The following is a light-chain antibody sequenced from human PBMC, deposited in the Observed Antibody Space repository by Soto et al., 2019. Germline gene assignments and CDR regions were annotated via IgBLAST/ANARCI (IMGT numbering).Light chain of an antibody. CDR3: QKHNAAPLT. Sequence: AIQMTQSPSSLSASVGDSINITCRASQDIRSDLGWYQQKPGRAPKLLIYDASSLQGGVPSRFSGSGSGTDFTLTISSLQPEDFAVYYCQKHNAAPLTFGGGTKVDIK. J-gene: IGKJ4*01. CDR1: QDIRSD. V-gene: IGKV1-6*01. CDR2: DAS.